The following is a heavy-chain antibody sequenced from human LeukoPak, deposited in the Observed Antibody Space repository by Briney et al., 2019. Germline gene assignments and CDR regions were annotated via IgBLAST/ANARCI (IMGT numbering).Heavy chain of an antibody. CDR1: GYTFTGYY. J-gene: IGHJ4*02. V-gene: IGHV1-2*02. D-gene: IGHD4-17*01. Sequence: ASVKVSCKAFGYTFTGYYIHWVRQAPGQGVEWMGWINPNSGGTNYAQKFQGRVTMTRDTSISTAYMELGRLRSHDTAVYYCARVPANTATTKFDQWGQRSVVTVCS. CDR3: ARVPANTATTKFDQ. CDR2: INPNSGGT.